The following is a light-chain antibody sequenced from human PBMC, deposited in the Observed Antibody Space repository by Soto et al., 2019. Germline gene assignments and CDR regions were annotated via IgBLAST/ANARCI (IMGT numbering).Light chain of an antibody. Sequence: QSVLTQPASVSGSPGQSITISCTGSSSDVGGHNYVSWYQQHPGKAPKLMIYEVTKRPSGVSNRFSGSKSGNTASLTISGLQAEDEADYYCSSYTFTSTLYVFGTGTNLTVL. CDR3: SSYTFTSTLYV. J-gene: IGLJ1*01. V-gene: IGLV2-14*01. CDR2: EVT. CDR1: SSDVGGHNY.